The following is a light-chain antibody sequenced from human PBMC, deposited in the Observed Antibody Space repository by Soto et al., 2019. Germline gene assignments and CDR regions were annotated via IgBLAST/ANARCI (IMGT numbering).Light chain of an antibody. CDR1: QTISVS. CDR3: QQYDKYST. V-gene: IGKV1-5*01. CDR2: DAS. J-gene: IGKJ1*01. Sequence: KMGQSASTLSASLRDTVAMTFLASQTISVSLAWYQQKPGKAPNLLIYDASTLQGGVPSRFSGSGSGTEFTLTVTSLQPEDFATYFCQQYDKYSTFGHGTKVDI.